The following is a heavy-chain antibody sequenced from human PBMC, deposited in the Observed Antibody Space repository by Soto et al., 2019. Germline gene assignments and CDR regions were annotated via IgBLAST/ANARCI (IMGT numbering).Heavy chain of an antibody. CDR3: AHGISMVRGVVVFDY. J-gene: IGHJ4*02. CDR1: GFSLSTTAVS. D-gene: IGHD3-10*01. V-gene: IGHV2-5*02. Sequence: SGPPLVNPPQTLTRTCSFSGFSLSTTAVSVGRSRQPPGKALEWLDLIYWDDDKRYSPSLKSRLTITKDTSKNQVVLTMTNMDPVDTATYYCAHGISMVRGVVVFDYWGQGTLVTVSS. CDR2: IYWDDDK.